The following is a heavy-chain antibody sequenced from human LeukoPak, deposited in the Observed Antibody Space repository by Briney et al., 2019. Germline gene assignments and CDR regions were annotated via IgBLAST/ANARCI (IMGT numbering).Heavy chain of an antibody. J-gene: IGHJ4*02. CDR2: ISAYNGNT. CDR1: GYTFTSYG. V-gene: IGHV1-18*01. CDR3: ASNSGSYLGGDY. D-gene: IGHD1-26*01. Sequence: ASVKVSCKASGYTFTSYGISWVRQAPGQGLEWMGWISAYNGNTNYAQKLQGRVTMTTDTSTNTAYMELRSLRSDDTAAYYCASNSGSYLGGDYWGQGTLVTVSS.